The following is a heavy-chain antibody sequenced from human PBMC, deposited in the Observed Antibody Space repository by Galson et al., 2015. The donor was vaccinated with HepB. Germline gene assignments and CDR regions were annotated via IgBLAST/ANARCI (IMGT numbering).Heavy chain of an antibody. V-gene: IGHV3-30*03. Sequence: SLRLSCAASGFTFSSYGMHWVRQAPGKGLEWVAVISYDGSNKYYADSVKGRFTISRDNSKNTLYLQMNSLRAEDTAVYYCARGGGQHPRLYYFDYWGQGTLVTVSS. CDR2: ISYDGSNK. D-gene: IGHD6-13*01. CDR3: ARGGGQHPRLYYFDY. J-gene: IGHJ4*02. CDR1: GFTFSSYG.